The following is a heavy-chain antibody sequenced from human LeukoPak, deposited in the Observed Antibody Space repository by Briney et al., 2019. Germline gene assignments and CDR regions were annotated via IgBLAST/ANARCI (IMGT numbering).Heavy chain of an antibody. V-gene: IGHV3-23*01. D-gene: IGHD2-21*02. CDR3: ARGKVVTAHYYYGMDV. CDR1: GFTFSSYA. Sequence: GGSLRLSCAASGFTFSSYAMSWVRQAPGKGLEWVSAISGSGGSTYYADSVKGRFTISRDNSKNTLYLQMNSLRAEDTAVYYCARGKVVTAHYYYGMDVWGQGTTVTVSS. J-gene: IGHJ6*02. CDR2: ISGSGGST.